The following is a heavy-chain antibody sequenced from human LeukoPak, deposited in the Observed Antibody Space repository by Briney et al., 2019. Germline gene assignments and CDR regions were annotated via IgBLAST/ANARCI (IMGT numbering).Heavy chain of an antibody. CDR3: AKDRKVSFRERSDYMDV. V-gene: IGHV3-30*02. D-gene: IGHD1-1*01. J-gene: IGHJ6*03. CDR1: GFTFSSYG. CDR2: IQYDGSDK. Sequence: PGGSLRLSCAASGFTFSSYGMHWVRQAPGKGLEWVAFIQYDGSDKFYADSVKGRFTISRDSSKNTLYLQMNGLRAEDTAVYYCAKDRKVSFRERSDYMDVWGKGTTVTVSS.